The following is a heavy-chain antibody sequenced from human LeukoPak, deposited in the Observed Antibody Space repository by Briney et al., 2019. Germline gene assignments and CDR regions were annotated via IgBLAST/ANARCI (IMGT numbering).Heavy chain of an antibody. J-gene: IGHJ4*02. V-gene: IGHV4-61*01. CDR2: IYYSGST. Sequence: SETLSLTCTVSGGSVSSGSFYWSWIRQPPEKGLEWIGYIYYSGSTNCNPSLKSRVTISVDTSKNQFSLKLTSVTAADTAVYHCARVRVVAAAGYYFDYWGQGTLVTVSS. D-gene: IGHD6-13*01. CDR3: ARVRVVAAAGYYFDY. CDR1: GGSVSSGSFY.